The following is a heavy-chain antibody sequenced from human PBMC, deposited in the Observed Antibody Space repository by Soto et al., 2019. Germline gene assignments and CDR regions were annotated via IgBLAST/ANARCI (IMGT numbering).Heavy chain of an antibody. CDR2: ISGRGGRA. J-gene: IGHJ4*02. CDR1: GFSFSSYA. Sequence: EVQMLESGGGLVQAGGSLRLSCAASGFSFSSYALNWVRQAPGKGLEWVSTISGRGGRAYYADSVKGRFTISRDNSKNALYLQLDSLRAEDTAVYYCAKDRSQGAVAGTSDFAYWGQGTLVTVSS. D-gene: IGHD6-19*01. V-gene: IGHV3-23*01. CDR3: AKDRSQGAVAGTSDFAY.